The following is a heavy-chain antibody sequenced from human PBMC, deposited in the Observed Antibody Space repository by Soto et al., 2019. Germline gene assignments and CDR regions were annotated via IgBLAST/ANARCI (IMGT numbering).Heavy chain of an antibody. J-gene: IGHJ4*02. D-gene: IGHD3-22*01. CDR3: ALDRGGYYHFDH. CDR2: IYSSGST. V-gene: IGHV4-31*03. Sequence: PSETLSLTCTVSGGSIYSGGYYCTWIRQHPGKGLEWIGYIYSSGSTYYNPFLKSRLTMSVDTSKNQFSLKLSSVTAADTAVYYWALDRGGYYHFDHWGQGTLVTVSS. CDR1: GGSIYSGGYY.